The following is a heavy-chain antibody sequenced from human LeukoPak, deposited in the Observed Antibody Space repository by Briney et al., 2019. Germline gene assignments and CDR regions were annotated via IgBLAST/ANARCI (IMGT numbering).Heavy chain of an antibody. V-gene: IGHV4-34*01. CDR1: GGSISNGDHY. J-gene: IGHJ4*02. Sequence: SETLSLTCTVSGGSISNGDHYWSWIRQPPGKGLEWIGEINHSGSTNYNPSLKSRVTISVDTSKNQFSLKLSSVTAADTAVYYCARGRGAAAGYWGQGTLVTVSS. CDR2: INHSGST. D-gene: IGHD6-13*01. CDR3: ARGRGAAAGY.